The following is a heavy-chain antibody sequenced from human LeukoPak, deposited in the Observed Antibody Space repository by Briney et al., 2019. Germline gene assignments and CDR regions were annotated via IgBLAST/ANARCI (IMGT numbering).Heavy chain of an antibody. V-gene: IGHV1-69*05. Sequence: ASVKVSCKASGGTFSTHAISWVRQAPGQGLEWMGGIIPIFGTTNYAQKFQGRVTMTRDTSTSTVYMELSSLRSEDTAVYYCARACYHDSSDYYFPLDYWGQGTLVTVSS. CDR2: IIPIFGTT. D-gene: IGHD3-22*01. CDR1: GGTFSTHA. J-gene: IGHJ4*02. CDR3: ARACYHDSSDYYFPLDY.